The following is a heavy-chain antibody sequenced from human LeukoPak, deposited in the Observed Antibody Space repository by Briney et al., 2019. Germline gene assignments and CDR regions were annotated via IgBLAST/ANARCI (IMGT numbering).Heavy chain of an antibody. D-gene: IGHD1-14*01. V-gene: IGHV3-7*01. J-gene: IGHJ4*02. CDR1: GFTFTKYW. Sequence: GDSLRLSCAASGFTFTKYWMTWVRQAPGKGLEWVGNVKQDGSDKNYMDSVKGRFTISRDNTKNSVYLQMSSLRAEDTAVYYCAREVWGPEYWGQGTLVTVSS. CDR3: AREVWGPEY. CDR2: VKQDGSDK.